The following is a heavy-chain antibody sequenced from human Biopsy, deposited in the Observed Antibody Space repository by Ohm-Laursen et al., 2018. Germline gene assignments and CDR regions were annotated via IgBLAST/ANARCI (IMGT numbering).Heavy chain of an antibody. CDR1: GFTFSDYA. V-gene: IGHV3-23*01. D-gene: IGHD2-2*02. CDR2: ISGSGGNT. J-gene: IGHJ4*02. Sequence: GSLRLSCAASGFTFSDYAMNWVHQAPGKGLEWVSTISGSGGNTYYADSVRGRFTVSRDGSKSTLYLQMSSLSAEDTAFYYCAKGGYCTTSSCYMDLDYWGQGTLVTVSS. CDR3: AKGGYCTTSSCYMDLDY.